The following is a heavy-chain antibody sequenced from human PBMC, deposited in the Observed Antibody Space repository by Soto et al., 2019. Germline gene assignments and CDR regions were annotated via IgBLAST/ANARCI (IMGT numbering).Heavy chain of an antibody. Sequence: SETLSLTCTVSGGSVSSGSYYWSWIRHPPGQGLQWIGYIYYIRSTYYTPSLKTRVTISLDTSNNQFSLKLISVSAAHTAVYYCPISVFPWAQGTLVTLSS. J-gene: IGHJ5*02. CDR1: GGSVSSGSYY. CDR2: IYYIRST. V-gene: IGHV4-31*03. CDR3: PISVFP.